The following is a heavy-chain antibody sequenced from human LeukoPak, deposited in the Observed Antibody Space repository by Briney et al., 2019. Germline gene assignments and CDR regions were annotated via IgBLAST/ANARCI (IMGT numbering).Heavy chain of an antibody. V-gene: IGHV4-39*01. D-gene: IGHD4-17*01. CDR3: ARSSYGGYGDYYYYYMDV. Sequence: SETLSLTCTVSGGSISSSSYYWGWIRQPPGKGLEWIGSIYYSGSTYYNPSLKSRVTISVDTSKNQFSLKLSSMTAADTAVYYCARSSYGGYGDYYYYYMDVWGKGTTVTISS. CDR1: GGSISSSSYY. CDR2: IYYSGST. J-gene: IGHJ6*03.